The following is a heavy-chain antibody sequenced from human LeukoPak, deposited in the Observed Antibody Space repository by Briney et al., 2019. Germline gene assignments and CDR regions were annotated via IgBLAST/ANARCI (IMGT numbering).Heavy chain of an antibody. CDR3: AKDLRGRNYYYYMDV. CDR2: ISGSGGST. CDR1: GFTFSSYA. Sequence: PGGSLRLSCAASGFTFSSYAMSWVRQAPGKGLEWVSAISGSGGSTYYADSVKGRFTISRDNSKNTLYLQMNSLRAEDTAVYYCAKDLRGRNYYYYMDVWGKGTTVTVSS. V-gene: IGHV3-23*01. D-gene: IGHD2-15*01. J-gene: IGHJ6*03.